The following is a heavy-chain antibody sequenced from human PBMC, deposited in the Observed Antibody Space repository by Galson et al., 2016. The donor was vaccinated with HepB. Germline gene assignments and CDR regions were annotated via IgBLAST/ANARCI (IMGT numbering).Heavy chain of an antibody. Sequence: SLRLSCAASGFTFSDYYMSWIRQAPGKGLEWASYISSSGSTIYYADSVKGRFTISRDNAKNSLYLQMNSLRAEDTAVYYCARVFGQQLVYYYYYYGMDVWGQGTTVTVSS. D-gene: IGHD6-13*01. V-gene: IGHV3-11*04. CDR3: ARVFGQQLVYYYYYYGMDV. J-gene: IGHJ6*02. CDR2: ISSSGSTI. CDR1: GFTFSDYY.